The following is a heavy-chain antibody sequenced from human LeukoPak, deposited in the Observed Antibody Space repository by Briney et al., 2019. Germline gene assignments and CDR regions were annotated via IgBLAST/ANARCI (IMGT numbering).Heavy chain of an antibody. Sequence: SETLSLTCTVSGGSISSYYWSWIRQPPGKGLEWIGYIYYSGSTNYNPSLKSRVTISVDTSKNQFSLKLSSVTAADTAVYYCAGHGEDIVLMVYDHWYFDLWGRGTLVTVSS. CDR2: IYYSGST. D-gene: IGHD2-8*01. V-gene: IGHV4-59*08. CDR3: AGHGEDIVLMVYDHWYFDL. J-gene: IGHJ2*01. CDR1: GGSISSYY.